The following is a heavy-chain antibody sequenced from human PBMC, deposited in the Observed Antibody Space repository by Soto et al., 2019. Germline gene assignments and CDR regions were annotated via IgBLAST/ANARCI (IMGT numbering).Heavy chain of an antibody. D-gene: IGHD5-12*01. Sequence: PGGSLRLSCTASGFPFRSYGMNWVRQAPGKGLEWVSYISSSSSTIYYADSVKGRFTISRDNAKNSLYLQMNSLRAEDTAVYYCARVSFLSGYDSWGQGTLVTVSS. CDR3: ARVSFLSGYDS. J-gene: IGHJ4*02. V-gene: IGHV3-48*01. CDR2: ISSSSSTI. CDR1: GFPFRSYG.